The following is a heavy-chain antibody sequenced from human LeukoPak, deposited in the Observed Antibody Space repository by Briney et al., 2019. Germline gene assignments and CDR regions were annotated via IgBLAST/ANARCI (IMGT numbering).Heavy chain of an antibody. D-gene: IGHD2-21*01. CDR1: GFTFTSYS. Sequence: GGSLRLSCVVSGFTFTSYSMNWVRQAPGKGLEWVSSISSSNSYIYYVDSVKGRFTISRDNAKNSLYLQMNSLRAEDTAAYYCARIIVVRCFDYWGQGTLVTVSS. CDR2: ISSSNSYI. CDR3: ARIIVVRCFDY. V-gene: IGHV3-21*01. J-gene: IGHJ4*02.